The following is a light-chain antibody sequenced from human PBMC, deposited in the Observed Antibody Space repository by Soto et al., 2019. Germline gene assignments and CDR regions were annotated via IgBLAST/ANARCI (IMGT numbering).Light chain of an antibody. J-gene: IGKJ2*01. Sequence: EIVMTQSPATLSVSPGERATLSCRASQSVSINLGWYQHKAGQAPRLLVYGASHRSTGIPARFSGSGYGTEITLTISGMQSENFAVYYCNQYNEWPPGYTFGQRTKIDIK. CDR3: NQYNEWPPGYT. CDR1: QSVSIN. V-gene: IGKV3-15*01. CDR2: GAS.